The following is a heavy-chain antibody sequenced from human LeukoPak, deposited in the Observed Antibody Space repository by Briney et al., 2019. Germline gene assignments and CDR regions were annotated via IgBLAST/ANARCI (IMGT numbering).Heavy chain of an antibody. CDR3: ARDRVGDFWSGPYDY. CDR1: GGTFSSYA. J-gene: IGHJ4*02. V-gene: IGHV1-69*13. Sequence: ASVKVSCKASGGTFSSYAISWVRQAPGQGLEWMGGIIPIFGTANYAQKLQGRVTITADESTSTAYMELSSLRSEDTAVYYCARDRVGDFWSGPYDYWGQGTLVTVSS. D-gene: IGHD3-3*01. CDR2: IIPIFGTA.